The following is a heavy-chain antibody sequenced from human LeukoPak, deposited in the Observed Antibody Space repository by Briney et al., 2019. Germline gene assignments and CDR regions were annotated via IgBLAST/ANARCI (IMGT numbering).Heavy chain of an antibody. J-gene: IGHJ4*02. CDR2: IKPDGSEK. CDR3: ARSSVAAACDD. V-gene: IGHV3-7*01. Sequence: GGSLRLSCAASGFTFRSYWMTWVRQAPGKGPEWVANIKPDGSEKYYVDSVKGRFTVSRDNAKNSLYLQMNSLSAEDSAVYFWARSSVAAACDDWGQGTLVTVSS. D-gene: IGHD6-13*01. CDR1: GFTFRSYW.